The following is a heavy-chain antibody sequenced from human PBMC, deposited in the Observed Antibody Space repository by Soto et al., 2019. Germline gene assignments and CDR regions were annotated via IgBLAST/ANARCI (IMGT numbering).Heavy chain of an antibody. V-gene: IGHV1-46*01. CDR2: INPSGGST. CDR3: ARDGVGLLWFGESSTDHYYYYMDV. J-gene: IGHJ6*03. D-gene: IGHD3-10*01. Sequence: GASVKVSCKASGYTFTSYYMHWVRQAPGQGLEWMGIINPSGGSTSYAQKFQGRVTMTRDTSTSTVYMELNSLGAEDTAVYYCARDGVGLLWFGESSTDHYYYYMDVWGKGTTVTVSS. CDR1: GYTFTSYY.